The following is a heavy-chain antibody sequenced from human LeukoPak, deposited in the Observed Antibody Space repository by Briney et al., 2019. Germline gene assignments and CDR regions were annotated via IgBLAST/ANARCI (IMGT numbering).Heavy chain of an antibody. V-gene: IGHV3-11*01. D-gene: IGHD2-15*01. CDR2: ISSSGSTI. J-gene: IGHJ6*02. Sequence: GGSLRLSCAASGFTFSDYYMSWIRQAPGKGLEWVSYISSSGSTIYYADSVKGRLTISRDNAKNSMYLQMNSLRAEDTAVYYCARDSRRVAATKPYGMDVWGQGTTVTVSS. CDR1: GFTFSDYY. CDR3: ARDSRRVAATKPYGMDV.